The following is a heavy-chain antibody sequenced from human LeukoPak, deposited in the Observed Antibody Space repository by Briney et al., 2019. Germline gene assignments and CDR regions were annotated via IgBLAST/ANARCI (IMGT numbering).Heavy chain of an antibody. D-gene: IGHD3-3*01. V-gene: IGHV1-69*05. CDR3: ARTAIGRLRFLEWLLSD. CDR1: GGTFSSYA. Sequence: SVKVSCKASGGTFSSYAISWVRQAPGQGLEWMGGIIPIFGTANYAQKFQGRVTITTGESTSTAYMELSSLRSEDTAVYYCARTAIGRLRFLEWLLSDWGQGTLVTVSS. CDR2: IIPIFGTA. J-gene: IGHJ4*02.